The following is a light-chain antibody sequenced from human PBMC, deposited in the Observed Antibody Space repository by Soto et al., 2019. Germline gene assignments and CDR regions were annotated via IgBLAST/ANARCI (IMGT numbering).Light chain of an antibody. CDR3: QQYDYLPLT. CDR1: QDISNY. J-gene: IGKJ4*01. Sequence: DIQMTQSPSSLSASVGDRVTITCQASQDISNYLNWYQQKPGKAPKLLIYDASNLETVVPSRFSGSGSGTDFSFAISSLQPEDIATYYCQQYDYLPLTFGGGTKVEIK. V-gene: IGKV1-33*01. CDR2: DAS.